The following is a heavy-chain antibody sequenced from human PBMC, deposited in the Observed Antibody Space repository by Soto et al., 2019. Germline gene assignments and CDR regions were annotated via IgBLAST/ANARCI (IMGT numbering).Heavy chain of an antibody. D-gene: IGHD5-18*01. J-gene: IGHJ3*02. CDR3: ARAGYGNDAFDI. CDR1: GGSISSGGYY. Sequence: SETLSLTCTVSGGSISSGGYYWSWIRQHPGKGLEWIGYIYYSGSTYYNPSLKSRVTISVDTSKNQFSLKLSSVTAADTAVYYCARAGYGNDAFDIWGRGTMVTVSS. CDR2: IYYSGST. V-gene: IGHV4-31*03.